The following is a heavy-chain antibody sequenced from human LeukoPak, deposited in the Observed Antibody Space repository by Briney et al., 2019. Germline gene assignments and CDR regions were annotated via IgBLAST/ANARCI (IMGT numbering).Heavy chain of an antibody. CDR2: IDYSGST. D-gene: IGHD6-19*01. CDR1: GDSSYNNIYY. V-gene: IGHV4-39*07. Sequence: SETLSLTCTVSGDSSYNNIYYWGWIRQPPGKGLEWIGTIDYSGSTYYNPSLKSRATISVDTSKNQFSLKLRSLTAADTAVYYCAREYTLYRSGWFLDYWGQGTVVTVSS. J-gene: IGHJ4*02. CDR3: AREYTLYRSGWFLDY.